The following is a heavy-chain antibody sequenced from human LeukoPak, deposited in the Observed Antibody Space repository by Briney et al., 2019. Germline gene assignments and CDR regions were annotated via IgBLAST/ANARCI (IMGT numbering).Heavy chain of an antibody. CDR3: ARDQFRDYFRGADY. D-gene: IGHD3-16*01. Sequence: GGSLRLSCAASGFTFRSHAMSWVGRAPGRGLEWVSATRGDGATMFYADSVKGRITVSRDNSKNTLYLQFNSLRVDDTAVYYCARDQFRDYFRGADYWGQGTLVTVSS. J-gene: IGHJ4*02. CDR2: TRGDGATM. V-gene: IGHV3-23*01. CDR1: GFTFRSHA.